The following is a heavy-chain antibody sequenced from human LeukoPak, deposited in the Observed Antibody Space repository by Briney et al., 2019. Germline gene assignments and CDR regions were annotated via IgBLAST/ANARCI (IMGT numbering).Heavy chain of an antibody. CDR1: GFTFSSYE. J-gene: IGHJ6*02. Sequence: PGGSLRLSCAASGFTFSSYEMTWVRQAPGKGLEWVSNISSSDTTIHYADSVKGRFTISRDNAGNSLYLQMNSLRAEDTAVYYCARSRRDNYYYYYGMDVWGQGTTVTVSS. CDR2: ISSSDTTI. D-gene: IGHD5-24*01. CDR3: ARSRRDNYYYYYGMDV. V-gene: IGHV3-48*03.